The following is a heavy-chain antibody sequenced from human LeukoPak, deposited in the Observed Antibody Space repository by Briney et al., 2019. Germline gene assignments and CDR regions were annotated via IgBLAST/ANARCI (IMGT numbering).Heavy chain of an antibody. V-gene: IGHV4-34*01. CDR1: GGSFSDYY. J-gene: IGHJ6*03. CDR2: INPSGST. CDR3: VRVGYRYVINDWPRTGLGAYPTKYYYHMDV. Sequence: SETLSLTCAVYGGSFSDYYWGWIRQPPGKGLEWIGEINPSGSTNYSPSLKSRVTISVDTSKNQFSLKLSSVAAADTAVYFCVRVGYRYVINDWPRTGLGAYPTKYYYHMDVWDKGATVTVSS. D-gene: IGHD5-18*01.